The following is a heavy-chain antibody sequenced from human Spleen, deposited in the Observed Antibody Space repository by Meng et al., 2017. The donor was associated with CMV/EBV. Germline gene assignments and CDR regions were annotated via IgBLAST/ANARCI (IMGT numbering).Heavy chain of an antibody. CDR2: IYYSGRT. CDR3: ARDDQLIGIDP. J-gene: IGHJ5*02. Sequence: SETLSLTCSVSGGSISSGSHYWTWLRQSPGKGLEWIGYIYYSGRTNYNPSLKSRVTLSIDTSKKQFSLKLGSVTAADTAVYYCARDDQLIGIDPWGQGTLVTVSS. D-gene: IGHD3-22*01. V-gene: IGHV4-61*01. CDR1: GGSISSGSHY.